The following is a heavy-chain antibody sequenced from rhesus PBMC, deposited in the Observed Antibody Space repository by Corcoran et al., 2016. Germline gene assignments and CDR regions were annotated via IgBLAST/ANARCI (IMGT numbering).Heavy chain of an antibody. V-gene: IGHV4-169*01. D-gene: IGHD2-2*01. CDR2: IYGSGSST. CDR3: ARGGYNYFDY. J-gene: IGHJ4*01. CDR1: GGSISSSY. Sequence: QLQLQESGPGLVKPSETLSVTCAVSGGSISSSYWRWIGQAPGKGLEWIGYIYGSGSSTNYNPSLKSRVTLSVDTSKNQLSLKLSSVTTADTAVYYCARGGYNYFDYWGQGVLVTVSS.